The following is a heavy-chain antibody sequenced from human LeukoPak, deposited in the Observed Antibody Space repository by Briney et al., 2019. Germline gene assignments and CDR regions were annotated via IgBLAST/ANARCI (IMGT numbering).Heavy chain of an antibody. V-gene: IGHV4-59*12. D-gene: IGHD3-10*01. CDR3: ARDVRSFGIGVRSAFDI. CDR1: GESISGFY. CDR2: IYYSGST. J-gene: IGHJ3*02. Sequence: SETLSLTCTVSGESISGFYWTWIRQPPGKGLEWIGYIYYSGSTNYNPSLKSRVTISVDTSKNQFSLQLNSVTPEDTAVYYCARDVRSFGIGVRSAFDIWGQGTMVTVSS.